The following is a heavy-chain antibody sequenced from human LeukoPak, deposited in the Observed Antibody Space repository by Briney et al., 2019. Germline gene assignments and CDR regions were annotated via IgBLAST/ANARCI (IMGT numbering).Heavy chain of an antibody. CDR2: INPSGGST. D-gene: IGHD4-17*01. J-gene: IGHJ4*02. V-gene: IGHV1-46*03. CDR3: ATVFGDSPIDY. Sequence: GASVKVSCKASGYTFTSYYMHWVRQAPGQGLEWIGIINPSGGSTSYAQKFQGRVTMTRDTSTSTVYMELSSLRSEDTAVYYCATVFGDSPIDYWGQGTLVTVSS. CDR1: GYTFTSYY.